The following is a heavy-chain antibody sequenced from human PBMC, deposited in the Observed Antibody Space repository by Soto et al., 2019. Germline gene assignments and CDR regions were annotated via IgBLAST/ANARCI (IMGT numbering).Heavy chain of an antibody. CDR3: ARDRTTGTTRSPSNFDY. J-gene: IGHJ4*02. CDR1: GYTFTSYG. Sequence: QVQLVQPGAEVKKPGASVKVSCKASGYTFTSYGISWVRQAPGQGLEWMGWISAYNGNTNYAQKLQGRVTMTTDKSTSTAYMELRSLRSDDTAVYYCARDRTTGTTRSPSNFDYWGQGTLVTVSS. V-gene: IGHV1-18*04. CDR2: ISAYNGNT. D-gene: IGHD1-1*01.